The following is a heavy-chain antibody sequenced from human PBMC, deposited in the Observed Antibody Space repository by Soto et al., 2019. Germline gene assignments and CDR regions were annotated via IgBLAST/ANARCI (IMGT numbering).Heavy chain of an antibody. CDR1: GGSISSYY. J-gene: IGHJ6*02. D-gene: IGHD3-3*01. CDR2: IYYSGST. CDR3: ARGDFWSGYFSVKVGGPYGMDV. V-gene: IGHV4-59*01. Sequence: LSLTCTVSGGSISSYYWSWIRQPPGKGLEWIGYIYYSGSTNYNPSLKSRVTISVDTSKNQFSLKLSSVTAADTAVYYCARGDFWSGYFSVKVGGPYGMDVWGQGTTVTVSS.